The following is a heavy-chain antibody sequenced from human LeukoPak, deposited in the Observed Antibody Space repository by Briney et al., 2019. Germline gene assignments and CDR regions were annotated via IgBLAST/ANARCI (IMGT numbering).Heavy chain of an antibody. J-gene: IGHJ4*02. V-gene: IGHV1-58*02. CDR2: IVVGSGNT. Sequence: SVKVSCKASGFTFTSSAMQWVRQARGKRLAWIGWIVVGSGNTNYAQKFQERVTITRDMSTSTAYMELSSLRSEDTAVYYCAAGYDSSGYVNWGQGTLVTVSS. D-gene: IGHD3-22*01. CDR1: GFTFTSSA. CDR3: AAGYDSSGYVN.